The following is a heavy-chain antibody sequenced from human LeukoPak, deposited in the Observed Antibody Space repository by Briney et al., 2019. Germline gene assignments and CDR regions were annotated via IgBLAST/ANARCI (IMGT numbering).Heavy chain of an antibody. CDR1: GFTFSTSA. Sequence: PGGSLRLSCAASGFTFSTSAMSWVRQAPGKGLEWVSTISGSGGSTYYADSVKGRFTISRDNSKNTLFLQMNSLRVEDTAMYYCAKQDTFYWGQGTLVTVSS. CDR2: ISGSGGST. CDR3: AKQDTFY. V-gene: IGHV3-23*01. D-gene: IGHD5-18*01. J-gene: IGHJ4*02.